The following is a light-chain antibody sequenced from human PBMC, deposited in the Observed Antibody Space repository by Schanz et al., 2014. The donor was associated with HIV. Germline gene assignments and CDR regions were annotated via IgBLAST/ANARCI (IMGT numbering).Light chain of an antibody. J-gene: IGLJ2*01. CDR1: NNDVGGYNY. Sequence: QSALTQPASVSGSPGQSITISCTGTNNDVGGYNYVSWYQQHPGKAPKLIIYDVDNRPLGVSNRFSGSKSGNTASLTISGLQAEDEADYYCSSYTSSSTLVVFGGGTKLTVL. CDR3: SSYTSSSTLVV. CDR2: DVD. V-gene: IGLV2-14*03.